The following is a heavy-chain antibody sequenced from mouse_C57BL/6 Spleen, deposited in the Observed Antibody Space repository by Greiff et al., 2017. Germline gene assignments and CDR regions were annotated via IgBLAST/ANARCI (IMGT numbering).Heavy chain of an antibody. CDR2: INPNNGGT. J-gene: IGHJ4*01. CDR3: ASVKPSGYAMDY. CDR1: GYTFTDYN. D-gene: IGHD3-1*01. Sequence: VQLQQSGPELVKPGASVKIPCKASGYTFTDYNMDWVKQSHGKSLEWIGDINPNNGGTIYNQKFKGKATLTVDKSSSTAYMELRSLTSEDTAVYYCASVKPSGYAMDYWGQGTSVTVSS. V-gene: IGHV1-18*01.